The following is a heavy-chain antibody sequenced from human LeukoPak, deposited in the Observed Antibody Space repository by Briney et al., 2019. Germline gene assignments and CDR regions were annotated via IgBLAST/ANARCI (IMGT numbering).Heavy chain of an antibody. D-gene: IGHD2-21*02. V-gene: IGHV3-23*01. J-gene: IGHJ4*02. CDR3: AKMDGMGVTGNPDY. CDR2: VDSRGVTT. Sequence: PGGSLRLSCAASGFTFSIHAMTWVRQAPGKGLEWVSGVDSRGVTTEYADSVKGRFTISRDNSKNTLYLQMHSLRAEDTALYYCAKMDGMGVTGNPDYWGQGTLVIVSS. CDR1: GFTFSIHA.